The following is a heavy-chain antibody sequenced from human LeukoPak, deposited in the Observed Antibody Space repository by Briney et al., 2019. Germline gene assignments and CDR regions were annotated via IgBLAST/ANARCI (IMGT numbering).Heavy chain of an antibody. CDR1: GGSISSGGYY. CDR2: IYYSGST. Sequence: SETLSPTCTVSGGSISSGGYYWSWIRQHPGKGLEWIGYIYYSGSTYYNPSLKSRVTISVDTSKNQFSLKLSSVTAADTAVYYCARGGRYAYYDFWSGYTNWFDPWGQGTLVTVSS. V-gene: IGHV4-31*03. CDR3: ARGGRYAYYDFWSGYTNWFDP. J-gene: IGHJ5*02. D-gene: IGHD3-3*01.